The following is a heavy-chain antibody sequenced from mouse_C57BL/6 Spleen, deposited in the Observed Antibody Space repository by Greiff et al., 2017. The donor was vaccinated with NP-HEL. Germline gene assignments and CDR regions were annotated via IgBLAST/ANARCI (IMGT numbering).Heavy chain of an antibody. D-gene: IGHD1-1*01. J-gene: IGHJ3*01. Sequence: QVELQQPGAELVMPGASVKLSCKASGYTFTSYWMHWVKQRPGQGLEWIGEIDPSDSYTNYNQKFKGKSTLTVDKSSSTAYMQLSSLTSEDSAVYYCARWGYGSSPFAYWGQGTLVTVSA. V-gene: IGHV1-69*01. CDR1: GYTFTSYW. CDR2: IDPSDSYT. CDR3: ARWGYGSSPFAY.